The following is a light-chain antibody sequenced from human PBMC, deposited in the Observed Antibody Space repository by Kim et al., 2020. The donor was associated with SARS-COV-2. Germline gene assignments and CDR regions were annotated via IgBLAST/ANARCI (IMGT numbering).Light chain of an antibody. CDR2: AAS. V-gene: IGKV3-20*01. Sequence: EVVLTQSPGTLSLSPGERATLSCRASETINSAYLAWYQQKPGQAPRLLIYAASRRATGIPDRFSGSGSGTDFTLTITRLAPEDFAVYYCQQYGTAVYTFGQGTKLE. J-gene: IGKJ2*01. CDR3: QQYGTAVYT. CDR1: ETINSAY.